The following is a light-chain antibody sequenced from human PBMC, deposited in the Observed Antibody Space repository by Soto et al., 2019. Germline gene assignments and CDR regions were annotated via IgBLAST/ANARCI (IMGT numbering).Light chain of an antibody. V-gene: IGLV2-23*02. Sequence: QSVLTQPASVSGSPGQSITISCTGTSGDIGSYNRVSWYQQHPGKAPKLIIYEVTDRPSGVSNRFSGSKSGNTASLTISGLQAEDEAEYYCCSYAGSLWVFGGGTKLTVL. CDR1: SGDIGSYNR. CDR2: EVT. CDR3: CSYAGSLWV. J-gene: IGLJ3*02.